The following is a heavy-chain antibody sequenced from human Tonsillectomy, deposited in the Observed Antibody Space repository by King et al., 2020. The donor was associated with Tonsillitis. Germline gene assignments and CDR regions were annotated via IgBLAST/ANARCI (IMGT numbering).Heavy chain of an antibody. V-gene: IGHV3-30*04. CDR3: ARDLMSGDWNDPLGYFDY. CDR1: GFTFSNYA. D-gene: IGHD1-1*01. CDR2: ISYDGSEK. J-gene: IGHJ4*02. Sequence: VQLVESGGGVVQPGRSLRLSCAASGFTFSNYAMHWVRQAPGKGLEWVAIISYDGSEKYYADSVKGRFTISRDNSKNKMYVQMNYLRAEDTAVNYCARDLMSGDWNDPLGYFDYWGQGTLVTVSS.